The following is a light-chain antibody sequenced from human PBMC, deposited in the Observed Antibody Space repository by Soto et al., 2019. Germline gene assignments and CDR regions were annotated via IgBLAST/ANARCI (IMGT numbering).Light chain of an antibody. CDR3: GTWDSSLSAYV. Sequence: QSVLTQPPSASGTPGQRVTVSCSGSSSNIGTNYVYWYQQLPGTAPTHLIYRNSQRPSGVPDRFSGSKSGKSATLGITGLQTGDEADYYCGTWDSSLSAYVFGTGTKVTVL. CDR2: RNS. V-gene: IGLV1-51*02. J-gene: IGLJ1*01. CDR1: SSNIGTNY.